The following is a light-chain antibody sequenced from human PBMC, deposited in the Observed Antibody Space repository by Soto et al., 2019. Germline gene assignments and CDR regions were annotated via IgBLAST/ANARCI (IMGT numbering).Light chain of an antibody. J-gene: IGLJ2*01. CDR1: SSDVGAYDY. V-gene: IGLV2-14*01. CDR3: SSYTTYSTVV. CDR2: DVT. Sequence: QSALTQPASVAGSPGQSITISCTGTSSDVGAYDYVSWYEQHPGKAPKLMLFDVTNRPSGVSHRFSGSKSGNTASLTISGLQAEDEADYYCSSYTTYSTVVFGGGTKLTVL.